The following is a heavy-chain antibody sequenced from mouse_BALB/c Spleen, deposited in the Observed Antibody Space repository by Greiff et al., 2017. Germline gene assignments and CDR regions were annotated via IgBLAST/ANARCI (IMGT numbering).Heavy chain of an antibody. CDR1: GYSITSGYY. D-gene: IGHD2-4*01. CDR2: ISYDGSN. V-gene: IGHV3-6*02. CDR3: ATPIYYDPPYAMDY. Sequence: EVKLMESGPGLVKPSQSLSLTCSVTGYSITSGYYWNWIRQFPGNKLEWMGYISYDGSNNYNPSLKNRISITRDTSKNQFFLKLNSVTTEDTATYYCATPIYYDPPYAMDYWGQGTSVTVSS. J-gene: IGHJ4*01.